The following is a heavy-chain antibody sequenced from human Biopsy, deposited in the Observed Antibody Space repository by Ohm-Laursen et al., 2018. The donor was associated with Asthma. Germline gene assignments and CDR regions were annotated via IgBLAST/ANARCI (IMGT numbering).Heavy chain of an antibody. CDR1: SCSVSRGSHY. D-gene: IGHD3-22*01. Sequence: SDTLSLTCTVSSCSVSRGSHYWSWIRQPPGKGLEWIGYISYRGSTNYNPSLKSRVTISVDTSKNQFSLKLSSVTAADTAVYYCARAQDYYDSRGYYRSFDYWGQGTLVTVSS. CDR3: ARAQDYYDSRGYYRSFDY. CDR2: ISYRGST. J-gene: IGHJ4*02. V-gene: IGHV4-61*01.